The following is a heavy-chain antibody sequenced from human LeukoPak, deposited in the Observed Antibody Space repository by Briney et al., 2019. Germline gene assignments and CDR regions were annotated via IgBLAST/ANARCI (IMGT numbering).Heavy chain of an antibody. CDR2: INPSGGST. CDR3: AREYYYDSSGYYPDDAFDI. Sequence: GASVKVSCKASGYTFTSYYMHWVRQAPGQGLEWVGIINPSGGSTSYAQKFQGRVTMTRDTSTSTVYMELSSLRSEDTAVYYCAREYYYDSSGYYPDDAFDIWGQGTMVTVSS. D-gene: IGHD3-22*01. J-gene: IGHJ3*02. V-gene: IGHV1-46*01. CDR1: GYTFTSYY.